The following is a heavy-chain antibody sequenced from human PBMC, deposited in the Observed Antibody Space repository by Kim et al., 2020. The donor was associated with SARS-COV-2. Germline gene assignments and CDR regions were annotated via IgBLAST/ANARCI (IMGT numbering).Heavy chain of an antibody. V-gene: IGHV4-34*01. D-gene: IGHD3-3*01. Sequence: SRVTISVDTSKNQFSLKLSSVTAADTAVYYCARGYYDFWSGYYSLAYFDYWGQGTLVTVSS. CDR3: ARGYYDFWSGYYSLAYFDY. J-gene: IGHJ4*02.